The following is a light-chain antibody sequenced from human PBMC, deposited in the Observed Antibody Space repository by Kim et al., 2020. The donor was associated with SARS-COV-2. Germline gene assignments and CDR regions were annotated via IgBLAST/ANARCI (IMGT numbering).Light chain of an antibody. V-gene: IGKV3-15*01. CDR1: QSVSNN. J-gene: IGKJ2*01. CDR3: HQYNDWPPGDT. CDR2: GAS. Sequence: EIVMTQSPATLSVSPGERATLSCRASQSVSNNLAWYQHKPGQPPRLLIYGASTRATGVPARFSGSGSGTDFTLTVSSLQSEDFAVYYCHQYNDWPPGDTFGQATNLEI.